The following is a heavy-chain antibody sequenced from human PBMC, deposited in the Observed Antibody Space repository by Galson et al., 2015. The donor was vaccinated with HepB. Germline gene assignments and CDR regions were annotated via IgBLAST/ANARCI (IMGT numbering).Heavy chain of an antibody. D-gene: IGHD2-21*01. CDR3: ARALAYCGGDCYSGYFDY. J-gene: IGHJ4*02. Sequence: SLRLSCAASGFTFSSYGMHWVRQAPGKGLEWVAVIWYDGSNKYYADSVKGRFTISRDNSKNTLYLQMNSLRAEDTAVYYCARALAYCGGDCYSGYFDYWGQGTLVTVSS. CDR2: IWYDGSNK. CDR1: GFTFSSYG. V-gene: IGHV3-33*01.